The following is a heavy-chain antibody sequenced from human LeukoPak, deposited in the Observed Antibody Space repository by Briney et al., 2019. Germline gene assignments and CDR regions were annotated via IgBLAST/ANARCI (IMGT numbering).Heavy chain of an antibody. CDR1: GFTVSSNY. Sequence: GGSLRLSCAASGFTVSSNYLHWVRQAPGKGLVWVSRIKSDGSSTSYADSVKGRFTISRDNAKNTVYLQMNSLRAEDTAVYYCATSRTFDYWGQGTLVTVSS. CDR2: IKSDGSST. CDR3: ATSRTFDY. V-gene: IGHV3-74*01. J-gene: IGHJ4*02.